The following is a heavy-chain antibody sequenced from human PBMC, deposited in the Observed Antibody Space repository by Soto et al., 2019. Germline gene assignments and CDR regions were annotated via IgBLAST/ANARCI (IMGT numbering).Heavy chain of an antibody. CDR3: ARGGLVTAAAGYYYYYGMDV. V-gene: IGHV3-30*03. J-gene: IGHJ6*02. D-gene: IGHD6-13*01. CDR2: ISYDGSNK. CDR1: GFSFSTYG. Sequence: QVQLVESGGGVVQPGRSLRLSCAASGFSFSTYGMHWVRQSPVKGLEWVAVISYDGSNKYYADSVKGRFTISRDNSKNTLYLQMNSLRAEDTAVYYCARGGLVTAAAGYYYYYGMDVWGQGTTVTVSS.